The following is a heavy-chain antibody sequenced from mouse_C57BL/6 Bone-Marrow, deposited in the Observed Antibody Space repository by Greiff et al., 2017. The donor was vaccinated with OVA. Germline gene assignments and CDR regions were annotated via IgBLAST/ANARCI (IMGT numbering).Heavy chain of an antibody. CDR1: GYTFTSYW. CDR3: ARSDGYSAWFAY. Sequence: QVQLQQPGAELVKPGASVKMSCKASGYTFTSYWITWVKQRPGQGLEWIGDIYPGSGSTNYNEKFKSKATLTVDTSSSTAYMQLSSLTSEDSAVDYCARSDGYSAWFAYWGQGTLVTVSA. J-gene: IGHJ3*01. CDR2: IYPGSGST. V-gene: IGHV1-55*01. D-gene: IGHD2-3*01.